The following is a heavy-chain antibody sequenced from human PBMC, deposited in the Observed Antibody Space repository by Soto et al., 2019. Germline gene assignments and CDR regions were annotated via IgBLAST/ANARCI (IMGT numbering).Heavy chain of an antibody. CDR1: GGSISSYY. CDR3: ARHSDSYSSGWSRWFDP. D-gene: IGHD6-19*01. Sequence: SETLSLTCTVSGGSISSYYWSWIRQPPGKGLEWIGYIYYSGSTNYNPSLKSRVTISVDTSKNQFSLKLSSVTAADTAVYYCARHSDSYSSGWSRWFDPWGQGTLVTVSS. CDR2: IYYSGST. V-gene: IGHV4-59*01. J-gene: IGHJ5*02.